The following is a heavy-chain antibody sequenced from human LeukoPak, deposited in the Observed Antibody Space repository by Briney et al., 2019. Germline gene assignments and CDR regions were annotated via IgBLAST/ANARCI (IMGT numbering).Heavy chain of an antibody. D-gene: IGHD3-22*01. CDR3: AREPDYYGSSGYFLDY. CDR1: GYSISSGYY. J-gene: IGHJ4*02. V-gene: IGHV4-38-2*02. Sequence: PSETLSLTCTVSGYSISSGYYWGWIRQPPGKGLEWIGSIYHSGSTYYNPSLKSRVTISVDTSKNQFSLKQSSVTAADTAVYYCAREPDYYGSSGYFLDYWGQGTLVTVSS. CDR2: IYHSGST.